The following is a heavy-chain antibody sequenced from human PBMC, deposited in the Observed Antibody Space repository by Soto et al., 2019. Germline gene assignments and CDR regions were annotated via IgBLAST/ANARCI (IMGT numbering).Heavy chain of an antibody. V-gene: IGHV3-48*02. CDR3: ARXXXAARPSRYYYGMDV. Sequence: EVQLVESGGGLVQPGGSLRLSCAASGFTFSSYSMNWVRQAPGKGLEWVSYISSSSSTIYYADSVKGRFTISRDNAKNSLYLQMNSLRDEDTAVYYCARXXXAARPSRYYYGMDVWGQGTTVTVSS. CDR1: GFTFSSYS. D-gene: IGHD6-6*01. J-gene: IGHJ6*02. CDR2: ISSSSSTI.